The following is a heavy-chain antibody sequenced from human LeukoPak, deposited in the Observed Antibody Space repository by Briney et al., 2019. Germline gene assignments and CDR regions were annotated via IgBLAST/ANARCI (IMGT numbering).Heavy chain of an antibody. CDR1: GFTFSSYA. V-gene: IGHV3-48*01. Sequence: PGGSLRLSCAASGFTFSSYAMNWVRQAPGKGLEWISYISSSNIRTYYADSVRGRFTISRDNARNSLYLQMNSLTGDDTAVYYCAREGIASCGGSCYSTLGYWGQGTLVTVSS. D-gene: IGHD2-21*01. J-gene: IGHJ4*02. CDR3: AREGIASCGGSCYSTLGY. CDR2: ISSSNIRT.